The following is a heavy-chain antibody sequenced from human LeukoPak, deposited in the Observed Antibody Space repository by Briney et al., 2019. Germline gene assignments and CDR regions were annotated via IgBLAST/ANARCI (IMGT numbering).Heavy chain of an antibody. D-gene: IGHD3-22*01. J-gene: IGHJ4*02. CDR2: INSCGANT. CDR3: ATAFDPYYNIGLALVL. V-gene: IGHV3-23*01. Sequence: GGSLRLSCATSAFTFNIYAMNWVRQAPGKGLEWVSPINSCGANTYYAGSVKGWFAIARDNSKNSLYLQVNSLRVGETALYFCATAFDPYYNIGLALVLWGQGTLVTVSS. CDR1: AFTFNIYA.